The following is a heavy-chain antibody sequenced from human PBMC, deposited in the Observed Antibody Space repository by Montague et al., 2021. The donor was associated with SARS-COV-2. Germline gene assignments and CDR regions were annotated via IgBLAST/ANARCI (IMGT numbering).Heavy chain of an antibody. CDR1: GGSISSYY. Sequence: SETLSLTCTVSGGSISSYYWSWIRQPPGKGLEWIGYMYYSGSTNYNPSLKSRVTLSVDTSKNQFSLTLSPVTAADTAVYYCAGDFDYWGQGTLVTVSS. CDR3: AGDFDY. V-gene: IGHV4-59*13. CDR2: MYYSGST. J-gene: IGHJ4*02.